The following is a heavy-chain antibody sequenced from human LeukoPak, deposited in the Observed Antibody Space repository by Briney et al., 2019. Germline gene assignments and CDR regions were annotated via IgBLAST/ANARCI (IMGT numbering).Heavy chain of an antibody. Sequence: SVKVSCKASGGTFSSYAISWVRQAPGQGLEWMGGIIPIFGTANYAQKFQGRVTITADESTSTAYMELSSLRSEDTAVYYCARDPHCSGGSCYFSLGYWGQGTLVTVSS. V-gene: IGHV1-69*01. CDR2: IIPIFGTA. CDR1: GGTFSSYA. CDR3: ARDPHCSGGSCYFSLGY. D-gene: IGHD2-15*01. J-gene: IGHJ4*02.